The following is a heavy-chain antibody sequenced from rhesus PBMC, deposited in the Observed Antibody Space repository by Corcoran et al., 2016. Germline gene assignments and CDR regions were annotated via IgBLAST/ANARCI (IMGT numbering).Heavy chain of an antibody. CDR1: GGSSSDSYY. J-gene: IGHJ4*01. D-gene: IGHD1-14*01. V-gene: IGHV4-122*02. CDR2: IAYSGST. CDR3: ARDRGGNDLFFEY. Sequence: QVQLQESGPGLVKPSATLSLTCAVSGGSSSDSYYWNWIRQPPGKGLEWIGYIAYSGSTNYNPSLKSRVTIARDTSENQFSLKLSSVTAADTAVYYCARDRGGNDLFFEYWGQGVLVTVSS.